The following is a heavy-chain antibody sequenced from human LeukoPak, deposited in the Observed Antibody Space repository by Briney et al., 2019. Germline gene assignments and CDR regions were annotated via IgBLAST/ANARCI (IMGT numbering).Heavy chain of an antibody. Sequence: GALRLSCAASGFTFSSYSMNWVRQAPVKGLEWVSYISSSSSTIYYADSVKGRFTISRDNAKNSLYLQMNSLRAEDTAVYYCAKSVGYLAAADGMDVWGQGTTVTVSS. CDR2: ISSSSSTI. J-gene: IGHJ6*02. CDR1: GFTFSSYS. V-gene: IGHV3-48*01. D-gene: IGHD6-13*01. CDR3: AKSVGYLAAADGMDV.